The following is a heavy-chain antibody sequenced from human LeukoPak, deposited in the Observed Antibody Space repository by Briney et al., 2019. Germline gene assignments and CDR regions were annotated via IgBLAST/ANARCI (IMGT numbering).Heavy chain of an antibody. D-gene: IGHD2-8*01. CDR2: ISSSSSTI. V-gene: IGHV3-48*01. CDR1: GFTFSSYS. J-gene: IGHJ4*02. CDR3: ARVRLWTNSDPDY. Sequence: GGSLRLSCAASGFTFSSYSMNWVRQAPGKGLEWVSYISSSSSTIYYADSVKGRFTISRDNAKNSLYLQMNSLRAEDTAVYYCARVRLWTNSDPDYWGQGTLVTVSS.